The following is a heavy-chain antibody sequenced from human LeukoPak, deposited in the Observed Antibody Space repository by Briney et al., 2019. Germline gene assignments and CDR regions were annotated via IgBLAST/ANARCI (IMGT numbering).Heavy chain of an antibody. J-gene: IGHJ4*02. Sequence: ASVKVSCKTSGYTFSNYYMFWVRQAPGQGLEWMGCINPSNGGTNYAQKFQGRVTMTRDTSISTAYIELSSLRSDDTAVYHCARGRGKVVVTYADYWGQGTLVTVSS. CDR2: INPSNGGT. CDR3: ARGRGKVVVTYADY. D-gene: IGHD3-22*01. CDR1: GYTFSNYY. V-gene: IGHV1-2*02.